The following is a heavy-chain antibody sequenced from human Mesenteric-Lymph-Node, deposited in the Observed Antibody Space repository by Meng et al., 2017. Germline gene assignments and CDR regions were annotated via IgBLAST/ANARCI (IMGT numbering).Heavy chain of an antibody. J-gene: IGHJ6*02. V-gene: IGHV4-34*01. CDR3: ASGQDTTVTTSANYYYYGMDV. CDR2: INHSGST. D-gene: IGHD4-17*01. CDR1: GGSFSGYY. Sequence: SETLSLTCAVYGGSFSGYYWSWIRQPPGKGLEWIGEINHSGSTNYNPSLKSRVTISVDTSKNQFSLKLSSVTAADTAVYYCASGQDTTVTTSANYYYYGMDVWGQGTTVTVSS.